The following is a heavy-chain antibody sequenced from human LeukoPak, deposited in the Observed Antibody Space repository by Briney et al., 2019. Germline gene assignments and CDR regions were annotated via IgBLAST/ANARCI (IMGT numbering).Heavy chain of an antibody. V-gene: IGHV1-2*02. D-gene: IGHD5-12*01. CDR2: INPNSGGT. J-gene: IGHJ4*02. CDR3: ARALRYSGYGTRQDY. CDR1: GYTFTGYY. Sequence: ASVKVSCKASGYTFTGYYMHWVRQAPGQGLEWMGWINPNSGGTNYAQKFQGRVTMTRDTSISTAYMELSRLRSDDTAVYHCARALRYSGYGTRQDYWGQGTLVTVSS.